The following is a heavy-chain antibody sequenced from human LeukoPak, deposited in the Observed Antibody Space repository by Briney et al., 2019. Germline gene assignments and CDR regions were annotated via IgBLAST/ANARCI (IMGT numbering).Heavy chain of an antibody. CDR1: GFTFSSYA. CDR2: IKQDGSEK. CDR3: ARDFIGSGSYNL. V-gene: IGHV3-7*01. D-gene: IGHD3-10*01. Sequence: GGSLRLSCAASGFTFSSYAMSWVRQAPGKGLEWVANIKQDGSEKYYVDSVKGRFTISRDNAKNSLYLQMNSLRAEDTAVYYCARDFIGSGSYNLWGQGTMVTISS. J-gene: IGHJ3*01.